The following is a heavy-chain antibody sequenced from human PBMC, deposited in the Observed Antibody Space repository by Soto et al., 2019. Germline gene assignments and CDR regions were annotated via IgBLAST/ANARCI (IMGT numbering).Heavy chain of an antibody. D-gene: IGHD1-26*01. CDR3: ARVFPYLVDRLADGTFDI. Sequence: SVKVSCKASGGTFSSYAISWVRRAPGQGLEWMGGIIPIFGTASYAQKFQGRVTITADESTSTAYMELSSLRSEYTAVYYSARVFPYLVDRLADGTFDIWGQGPTVTVSS. CDR1: GGTFSSYA. J-gene: IGHJ3*02. V-gene: IGHV1-69*13. CDR2: IIPIFGTA.